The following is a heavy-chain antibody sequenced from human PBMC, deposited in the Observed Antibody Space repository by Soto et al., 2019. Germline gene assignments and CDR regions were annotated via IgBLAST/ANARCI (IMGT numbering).Heavy chain of an antibody. J-gene: IGHJ5*02. V-gene: IGHV5-51*01. CDR2: IYPGDSDT. D-gene: IGHD6-13*01. CDR1: GYSFTSYW. Sequence: GESLKISCKGSGYSFTSYWIGWVRQMPGKGLEWMGIIYPGDSDTRYSTYFQGQVTLSDDKSISNADLQWSSLKASDTDTYYCARQAWAAGGPNWFDPWGQGTLVTVSS. CDR3: ARQAWAAGGPNWFDP.